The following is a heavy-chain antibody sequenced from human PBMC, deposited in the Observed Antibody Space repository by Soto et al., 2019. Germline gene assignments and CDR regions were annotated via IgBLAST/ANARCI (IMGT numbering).Heavy chain of an antibody. CDR2: IYPSDSDT. D-gene: IGHD3-3*01. CDR1: GYNFAGYW. V-gene: IGHV5-51*01. CDR3: ARGGVSTRTFDY. J-gene: IGHJ4*02. Sequence: GESLKISCKGAGYNFAGYWIAWVRQMPGKGLELMGIIYPSDSDTRYRPSFQGQVTISADKSISSAYLQWSSLRASDTAMYYCARGGVSTRTFDYWGQGTPVTVS.